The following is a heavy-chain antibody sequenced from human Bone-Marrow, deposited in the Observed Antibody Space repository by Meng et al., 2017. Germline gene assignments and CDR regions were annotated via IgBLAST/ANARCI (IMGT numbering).Heavy chain of an antibody. CDR1: GYAFTGYY. J-gene: IGHJ3*01. Sequence: ASVTVSCMSSGYAFTGYYLHWVRQAPCQGLEWMGRINPNSGGTNYAQKFQGRVTMTRYTSISTAYMELSRLRSDDTAVYYCARENGYSYGNHDAFDVWGQGTMVTVSS. CDR3: ARENGYSYGNHDAFDV. CDR2: INPNSGGT. D-gene: IGHD5-18*01. V-gene: IGHV1-2*06.